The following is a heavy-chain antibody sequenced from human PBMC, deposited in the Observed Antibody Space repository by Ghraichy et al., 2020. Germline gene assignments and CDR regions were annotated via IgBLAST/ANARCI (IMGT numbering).Heavy chain of an antibody. Sequence: SETLSLTCAVYGGSFSGYYWSWIRQPPGKGLEWIGEINHSGSTNYNPSLKSRVTISVDTSKNQFSLKLSSVTAADTAVYYCARGRVGVTARDWGQGTLVTVSS. CDR3: ARGRVGVTARD. CDR1: GGSFSGYY. CDR2: INHSGST. D-gene: IGHD2-21*02. V-gene: IGHV4-34*01. J-gene: IGHJ4*02.